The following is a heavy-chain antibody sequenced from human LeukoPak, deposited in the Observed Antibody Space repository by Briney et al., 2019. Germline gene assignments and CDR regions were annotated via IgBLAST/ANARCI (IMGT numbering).Heavy chain of an antibody. V-gene: IGHV3-21*01. CDR3: ASESYDSSGYYYV. CDR2: ISSSSSYI. Sequence: SGGSLRLSCAASGFTFSSCTMNWVRQAPGKGLEWVSSISSSSSYIYYADSVKGRFTISRDNAKNSLYLQMNSLRAADTAVYYCASESYDSSGYYYVWGQGTLVTVSS. D-gene: IGHD3-22*01. CDR1: GFTFSSCT. J-gene: IGHJ4*02.